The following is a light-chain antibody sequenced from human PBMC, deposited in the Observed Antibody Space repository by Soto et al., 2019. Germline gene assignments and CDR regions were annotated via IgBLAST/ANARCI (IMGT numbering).Light chain of an antibody. CDR3: QQYETFPLT. CDR2: KAS. Sequence: DIQMTQSPATLSASVGDRVTIGCRASQRISGWLARYQQKPGKAPKLLIYKASILESGVPSRFSGSGSATEFTLTISSLQPEDFASYYCQQYETFPLTFGGGTKVDIK. J-gene: IGKJ4*01. V-gene: IGKV1-5*03. CDR1: QRISGW.